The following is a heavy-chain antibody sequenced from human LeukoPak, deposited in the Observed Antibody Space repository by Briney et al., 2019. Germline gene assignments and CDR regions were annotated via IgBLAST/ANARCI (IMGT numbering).Heavy chain of an antibody. V-gene: IGHV1-8*01. Sequence: GASVKVSCKASGYTFTSYDINWVRQATGQGLEWMGWMNPNSGNTGYAQKFQGRVTMTRNTSISTAYMELSSLRSEDTAVYYCATSVQTTVLYYYDSSGYQGDAFDIWGQGTMVTVSS. J-gene: IGHJ3*02. CDR2: MNPNSGNT. CDR3: ATSVQTTVLYYYDSSGYQGDAFDI. D-gene: IGHD3-22*01. CDR1: GYTFTSYD.